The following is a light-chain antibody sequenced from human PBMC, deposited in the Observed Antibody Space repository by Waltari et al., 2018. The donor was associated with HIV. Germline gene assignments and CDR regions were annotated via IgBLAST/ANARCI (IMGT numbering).Light chain of an antibody. CDR3: QQYNNWPPYT. CDR2: GAS. J-gene: IGKJ2*01. V-gene: IGKV3-15*01. Sequence: VMTQSPATLSKSRGETATLSCRASESLNSHLAWYQHKPGQPPRLLIYGASTRAAGIPARFSGSGSGTEFSLTISSLQSEDFAVYYCQQYNNWPPYTFGQGTRLEIK. CDR1: ESLNSH.